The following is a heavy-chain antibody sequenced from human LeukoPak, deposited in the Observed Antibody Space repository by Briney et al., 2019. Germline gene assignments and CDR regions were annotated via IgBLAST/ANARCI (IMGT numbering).Heavy chain of an antibody. D-gene: IGHD6-6*01. CDR2: ISTSGSGGTT. V-gene: IGHV3-23*01. Sequence: PGGALRLSCAASRFTFSNYAMSLVRQAPVKGLEWVLLISTSGSGGTTYYADSVKGRFTISRDSPKNTLYLQMNSIRAEDTAVYYCARAPGSLVSVAARPYYFDFWGQGTLVTVSS. CDR1: RFTFSNYA. J-gene: IGHJ4*02. CDR3: ARAPGSLVSVAARPYYFDF.